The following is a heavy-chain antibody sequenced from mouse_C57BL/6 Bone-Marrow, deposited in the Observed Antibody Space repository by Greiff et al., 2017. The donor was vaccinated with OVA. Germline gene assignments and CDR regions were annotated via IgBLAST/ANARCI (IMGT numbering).Heavy chain of an antibody. CDR2: FYPGSGSI. J-gene: IGHJ4*01. D-gene: IGHD2-2*01. CDR1: GYTFTEYS. Sequence: QVQLQQSGAELVKPGASVKLSCKASGYTFTEYSIHWVKQRSGQGLEWIGWFYPGSGSIKYNEKFKDKATLTADKSSSTVYMELSRLTSEDSAVYFCARHEERGGYDSYAMDYWGKGTSVTVSS. V-gene: IGHV1-62-2*01. CDR3: ARHEERGGYDSYAMDY.